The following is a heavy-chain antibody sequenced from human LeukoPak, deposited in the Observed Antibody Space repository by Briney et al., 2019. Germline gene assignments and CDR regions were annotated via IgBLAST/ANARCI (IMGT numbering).Heavy chain of an antibody. J-gene: IGHJ4*02. CDR2: MNPNSGNT. CDR3: ARGRVKRGYSGYDYDY. CDR1: GYTFTSYD. Sequence: ASVKVSRKASGYTFTSYDINWVRQATGQGLEWMGWMNPNSGNTGYAQKFQGRVTMTRNTSISTAYTELSSLRSEDTAVYYCARGRVKRGYSGYDYDYWGQGTLVTVSS. V-gene: IGHV1-8*01. D-gene: IGHD5-12*01.